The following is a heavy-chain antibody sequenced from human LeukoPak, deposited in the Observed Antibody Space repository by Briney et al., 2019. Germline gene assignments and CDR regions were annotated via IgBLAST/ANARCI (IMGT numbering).Heavy chain of an antibody. J-gene: IGHJ4*02. CDR3: AKAAQTSYDFWRGYYTTPQYDFDY. CDR2: ISGSGGST. CDR1: GFTFISYA. V-gene: IGHV3-23*01. D-gene: IGHD3-3*01. Sequence: GGSLRLSCAASGFTFISYALSWVRQAPGMGLEWVSAISGSGGSTYYADSVKGRFTISIDNSKNTLYLQMNSLRAEDTAVYYCAKAAQTSYDFWRGYYTTPQYDFDYWGQGTLVTVSS.